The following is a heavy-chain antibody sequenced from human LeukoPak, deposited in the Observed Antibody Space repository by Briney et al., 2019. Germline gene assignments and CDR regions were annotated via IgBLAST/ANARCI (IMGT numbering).Heavy chain of an antibody. CDR2: IKSKTDGGTT. D-gene: IGHD3-22*01. CDR1: GFTLSNAW. J-gene: IGHJ3*02. CDR3: TTXSYYYDSSGYYSDAFDI. V-gene: IGHV3-15*01. Sequence: GRTLRLSRAASGFTLSNAWMSWVRQAPGKGLEWVGRIKSKTDGGTTDYAAPVKGRFTISRDDSKNTLYLQMNSLKTEDTAVYYCTTXSYYYDSSGYYSDAFDIXGQGTMVXVS.